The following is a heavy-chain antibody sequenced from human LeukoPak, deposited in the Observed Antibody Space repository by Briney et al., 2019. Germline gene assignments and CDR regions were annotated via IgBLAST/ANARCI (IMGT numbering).Heavy chain of an antibody. CDR3: ARGVRGPHAFDI. CDR2: IIPILGIA. Sequence: GASVKVSCKASGGTFSSYAISWVRQAPGQGLEWMGRIIPILGIANYAQKFQGRVTITADKSTSTAYMELSSLRSEDTAVYYCARGVRGPHAFDIWGQGTMVTVSP. J-gene: IGHJ3*02. CDR1: GGTFSSYA. V-gene: IGHV1-69*04. D-gene: IGHD3-22*01.